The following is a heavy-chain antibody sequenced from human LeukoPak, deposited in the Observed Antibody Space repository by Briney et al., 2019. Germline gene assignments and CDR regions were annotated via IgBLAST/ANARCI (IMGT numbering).Heavy chain of an antibody. D-gene: IGHD6-19*01. Sequence: PGGSLRLSCVASGFTFSTFVMHWVLHAPGKGLEWVASIRYDGGNKYYADSVKGRFTISRDNSKNTLYLQMDSLRVEDTAVYYCVKRIVVADKFDYWGQGSLVTVSS. CDR1: GFTFSTFV. CDR3: VKRIVVADKFDY. V-gene: IGHV3-30*02. J-gene: IGHJ4*02. CDR2: IRYDGGNK.